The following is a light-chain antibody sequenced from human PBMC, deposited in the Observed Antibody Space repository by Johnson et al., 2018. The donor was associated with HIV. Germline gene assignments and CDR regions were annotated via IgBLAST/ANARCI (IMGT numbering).Light chain of an antibody. CDR2: DNN. Sequence: QSVLTQPPSVSAAPGQKVTISCSGSSSNIGSHYVSWYQQLPGTAPKLLIYDNNQRPSGIPDRFSGSKSGTSATLGITGLQTGDEADYYCGTWDSSLSAYVFGTGTKVTVL. CDR1: SSNIGSHY. V-gene: IGLV1-51*01. J-gene: IGLJ1*01. CDR3: GTWDSSLSAYV.